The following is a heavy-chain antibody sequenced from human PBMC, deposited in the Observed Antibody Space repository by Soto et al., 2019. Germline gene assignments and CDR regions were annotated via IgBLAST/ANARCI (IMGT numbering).Heavy chain of an antibody. J-gene: IGHJ5*02. V-gene: IGHV4-4*02. D-gene: IGHD6-19*01. CDR2: VFHTGTT. CDR1: GDSVSSPYY. CDR3: ARSAGWYAIHA. Sequence: QVQLQESGPGLVKPSGTLSLTCAVSGDSVSSPYYWCWVRQPPGKGLEWIGEVFHTGTTSYNPSPRSRVPISMDKSINQSSLDLSSVTAADTAVYYCARSAGWYAIHAWGPGTMV.